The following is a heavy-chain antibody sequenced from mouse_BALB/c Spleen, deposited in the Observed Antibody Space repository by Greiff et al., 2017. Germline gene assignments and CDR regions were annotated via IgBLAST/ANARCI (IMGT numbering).Heavy chain of an antibody. CDR3: ARSGYGNYGYYFDY. CDR2: INPGSGGT. J-gene: IGHJ2*01. CDR1: GYAFTNYL. V-gene: IGHV1-54*01. D-gene: IGHD2-10*02. Sequence: QVQLQQSGAELVRPGTSVKVSCKASGYAFTNYLIEWVKQRPGQGLEWIGVINPGSGGTNYNEKFKGKATLTADKSSSTAYMQLSSLTSDDSAVYFCARSGYGNYGYYFDYWGQGTTLTVSS.